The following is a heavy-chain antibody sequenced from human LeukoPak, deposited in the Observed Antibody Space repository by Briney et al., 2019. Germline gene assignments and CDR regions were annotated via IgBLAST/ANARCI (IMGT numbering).Heavy chain of an antibody. CDR1: GFTFSSYS. Sequence: GGSLRLSCAASGFTFSSYSMNWVRQAPGKGLEWVSYICSSSSTIYYADSVKGRFTISRDNAKNSLYLQMNSLRAEDTAVYYCAREGRGWYFDYWGQGTLVTVSS. D-gene: IGHD6-19*01. CDR2: ICSSSSTI. J-gene: IGHJ4*02. V-gene: IGHV3-48*04. CDR3: AREGRGWYFDY.